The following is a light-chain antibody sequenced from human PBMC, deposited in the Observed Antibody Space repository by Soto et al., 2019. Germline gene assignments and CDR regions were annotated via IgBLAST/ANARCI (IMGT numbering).Light chain of an antibody. CDR1: GSLVHSDGNTY. Sequence: DLVLTQTPLSSPVTLGQPASISCRSSGSLVHSDGNTYLSWLQQRPGQAPRLLIYRVSNRFSGVPDRFGGSGTGTDFTLKISRVEAEDVGVYFCTQSTHFPRTFGQGTKVEI. CDR3: TQSTHFPRT. V-gene: IGKV2-24*01. CDR2: RVS. J-gene: IGKJ1*01.